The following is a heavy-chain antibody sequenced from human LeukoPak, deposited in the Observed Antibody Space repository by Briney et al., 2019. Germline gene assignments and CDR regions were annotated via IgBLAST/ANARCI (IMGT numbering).Heavy chain of an antibody. CDR3: ARGSRSSTSCYWDYYYMDV. V-gene: IGHV3-33*01. J-gene: IGHJ6*03. CDR2: IWYDGSNK. CDR1: GFTFSSYG. Sequence: GGSLRLSYAASGFTFSSYGMHWVRQAPGKGLEWVAVIWYDGSNKYYADSVKGRFTISRDNSKNTLYLQMNSLRAEDTAVYYCARGSRSSTSCYWDYYYMDVWGKGTTVTVSS. D-gene: IGHD2-2*01.